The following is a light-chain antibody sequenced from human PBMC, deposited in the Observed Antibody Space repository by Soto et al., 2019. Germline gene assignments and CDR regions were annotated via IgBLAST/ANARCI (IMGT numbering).Light chain of an antibody. J-gene: IGLJ1*01. V-gene: IGLV1-40*01. CDR3: QSYDSSLRGYV. CDR1: GSDIGAGYD. CDR2: ANS. Sequence: QSVLTQPPSVSGAPGQRVSIACTGGGSDIGAGYDVHWYLQLPGTAPKVLIYANSNRPSGVPDRFSGSKSGTSASLAITGLQAEDEADYYCQSYDSSLRGYVFGTGTKVTVL.